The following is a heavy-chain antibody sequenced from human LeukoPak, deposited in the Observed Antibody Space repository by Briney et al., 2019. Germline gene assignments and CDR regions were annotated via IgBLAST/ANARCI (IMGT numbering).Heavy chain of an antibody. CDR1: GFTFSSYA. CDR2: TSGSGGST. CDR3: AKVGYSSSWGGYYFDY. J-gene: IGHJ4*02. V-gene: IGHV3-23*01. Sequence: GGSLRLSCAASGFTFSSYAMSWVRQAPGKGLEWVSATSGSGGSTYYADSVKGRFTISRDNSKNTLYLQMNSLRAEDTAVYYCAKVGYSSSWGGYYFDYWGQGTLVTVSS. D-gene: IGHD6-13*01.